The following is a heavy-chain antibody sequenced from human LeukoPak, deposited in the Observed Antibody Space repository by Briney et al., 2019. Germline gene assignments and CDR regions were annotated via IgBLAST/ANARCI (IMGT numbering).Heavy chain of an antibody. V-gene: IGHV3-73*01. Sequence: GGSLRLSCAASGFTFSGSAMHWVRQASGKGLEWVGRIRSKANSYATAYAASVKGRSTISRDDSKNTAYLQMNSLKTEDTAVYYCTRPSYSSSSGVYWYFDLWGRGTLVTVSS. D-gene: IGHD6-6*01. CDR1: GFTFSGSA. CDR2: IRSKANSYAT. CDR3: TRPSYSSSSGVYWYFDL. J-gene: IGHJ2*01.